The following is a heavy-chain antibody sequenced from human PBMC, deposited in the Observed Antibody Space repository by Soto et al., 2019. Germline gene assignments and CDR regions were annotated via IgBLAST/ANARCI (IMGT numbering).Heavy chain of an antibody. CDR3: ARGRYGDY. J-gene: IGHJ4*02. D-gene: IGHD1-1*01. V-gene: IGHV1-18*01. CDR2: ISANNGNT. Sequence: QVHLVQSGAEVKKPGASVKVSCKGSGYTFTTYGITWVRQAPGQGLEWMGWISANNGNTNYAQKLEGRVTVTRDTSTSTAYMELRSLRSDDTAVYYCARGRYGDYWGQGALVTVSS. CDR1: GYTFTTYG.